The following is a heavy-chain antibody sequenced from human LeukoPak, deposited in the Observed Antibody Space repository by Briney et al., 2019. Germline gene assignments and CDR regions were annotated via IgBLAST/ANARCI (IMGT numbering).Heavy chain of an antibody. CDR2: ISVIGGST. V-gene: IGHV3-23*01. CDR1: VFTLSSYA. CDR3: AKERVLRY. D-gene: IGHD3-10*01. J-gene: IGHJ4*02. Sequence: GGSLRLSCAASVFTLSSYAMSWVRQAPGDRGGWVSAISVIGGSTYYADSVNGRFTISSANSKNTLYLQMNRLRAQDTDVYYCAKERVLRYWGQGTLVTVSS.